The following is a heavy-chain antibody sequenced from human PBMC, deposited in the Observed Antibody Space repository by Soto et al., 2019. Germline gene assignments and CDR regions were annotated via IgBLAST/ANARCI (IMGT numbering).Heavy chain of an antibody. CDR2: INPNSGGT. CDR1: GCTFTGRH. Sequence: ASVKVSCKASGCTFTGRHMHWVRQAPGQGLEWMGWINPNSGGTNYAQKFQGWVTMTRDTSISTAYMELSSLRSDDTAVYYCARERDPLYSSSLNGMDVWGQGTKVTVSS. V-gene: IGHV1-2*04. J-gene: IGHJ6*02. CDR3: ARERDPLYSSSLNGMDV. D-gene: IGHD6-13*01.